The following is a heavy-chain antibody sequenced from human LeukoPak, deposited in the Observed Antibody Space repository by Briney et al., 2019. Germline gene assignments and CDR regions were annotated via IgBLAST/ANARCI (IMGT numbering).Heavy chain of an antibody. CDR1: GFTFSSYA. D-gene: IGHD1-26*01. CDR3: ARDITGSLTD. J-gene: IGHJ4*02. V-gene: IGHV3-23*01. CDR2: ISGSGGST. Sequence: GGSLRLSCAASGFTFSSYAMSWVRQAPGKGLEWVSAISGSGGSTYYADSVKGRFTISRDNSKNSLYLEMNSLRAEDTAVYHCARDITGSLTDWGQGALVTVSS.